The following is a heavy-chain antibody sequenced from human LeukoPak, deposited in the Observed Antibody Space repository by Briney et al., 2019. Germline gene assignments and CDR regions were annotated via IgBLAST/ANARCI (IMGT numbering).Heavy chain of an antibody. Sequence: GGSLRLSCAASGFTFSSYSMNWVRQAPGKGLEWVSYISSSSSTIYYADSVKGRFTISRDNSKNTLYLQMNSLRAEDTAVYYCAKWSGGIDYWGQGTLVTVSS. CDR3: AKWSGGIDY. V-gene: IGHV3-48*01. CDR1: GFTFSSYS. CDR2: ISSSSSTI. J-gene: IGHJ4*02. D-gene: IGHD3-10*02.